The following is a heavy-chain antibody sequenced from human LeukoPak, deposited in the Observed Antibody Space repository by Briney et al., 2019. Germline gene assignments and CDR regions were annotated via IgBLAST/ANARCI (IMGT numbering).Heavy chain of an antibody. CDR2: ISSSSSTI. J-gene: IGHJ4*02. D-gene: IGHD6-19*01. Sequence: GGSLRLSCAASGFTFSSYSMNWVRQAPGKGLEWVSYISSSSSTIYYADSVKGRFTISRDNAKNSLYLQMNSLRAEDTAVYYCARGAYSSGWYVDYWGQGTLVTVSS. CDR1: GFTFSSYS. V-gene: IGHV3-48*04. CDR3: ARGAYSSGWYVDY.